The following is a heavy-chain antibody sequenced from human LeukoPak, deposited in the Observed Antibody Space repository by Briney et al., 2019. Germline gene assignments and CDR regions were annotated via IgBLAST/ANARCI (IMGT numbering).Heavy chain of an antibody. CDR1: GYTFTNYD. J-gene: IGHJ6*03. V-gene: IGHV1-8*03. D-gene: IGHD1-1*01. Sequence: ASVKVSCKASGYTFTNYDINWVRQATGQGLEWMGWMNPNSGTSGYAQKFLGRVTITRNTSISTTYMELSSLRSEDTAVYYCARGRSPGTSMEYYYYMDVWGKGTTVTVSS. CDR3: ARGRSPGTSMEYYYYMDV. CDR2: MNPNSGTS.